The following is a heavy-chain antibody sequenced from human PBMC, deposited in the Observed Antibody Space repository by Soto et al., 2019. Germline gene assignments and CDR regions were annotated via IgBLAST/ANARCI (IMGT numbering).Heavy chain of an antibody. CDR1: GYTFTSYA. D-gene: IGHD3-3*01. CDR3: ARVESDYYYYYYMDV. J-gene: IGHJ6*03. Sequence: ASVKVSCKASGYTFTSYAMHWVRQAPGQRLEWMGWINAGNGNTKYSQKFQGRVTITRDTSASTAYMELSSLRSEDTAVYYCARVESDYYYYYYMDVWGKGSTVTVSS. CDR2: INAGNGNT. V-gene: IGHV1-3*01.